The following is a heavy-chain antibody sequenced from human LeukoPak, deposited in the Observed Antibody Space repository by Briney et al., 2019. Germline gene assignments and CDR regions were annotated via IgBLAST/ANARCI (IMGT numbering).Heavy chain of an antibody. V-gene: IGHV3-23*01. Sequence: GGSLRLSCAASGFTFSSYAMSWVRQAPGKGLEWVSAISGSGGSTYYADSVKGRFTISRDNSKNTLYLQMNSLRAEDTAVYYCAKSPDDRSKRNWFDPWGQGTLVTVSS. J-gene: IGHJ5*02. CDR2: ISGSGGST. CDR1: GFTFSSYA. CDR3: AKSPDDRSKRNWFDP.